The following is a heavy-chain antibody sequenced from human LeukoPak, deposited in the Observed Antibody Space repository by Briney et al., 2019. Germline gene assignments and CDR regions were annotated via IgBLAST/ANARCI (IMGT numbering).Heavy chain of an antibody. D-gene: IGHD4-17*01. V-gene: IGHV3-7*01. Sequence: PGGSPRLSCAASGFSFSSYWMSWVRQSPVKGLEWVASTKQDGSAKYYVDSVKGRFTISRDNVRNTLYLQMNSLRAEDTAMYYCARRRLKGKYGDDSYWYFDLWGRGTLVTVSS. CDR1: GFSFSSYW. CDR2: TKQDGSAK. J-gene: IGHJ2*01. CDR3: ARRRLKGKYGDDSYWYFDL.